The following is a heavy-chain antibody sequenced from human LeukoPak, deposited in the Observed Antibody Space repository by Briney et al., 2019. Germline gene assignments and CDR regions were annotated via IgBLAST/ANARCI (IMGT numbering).Heavy chain of an antibody. J-gene: IGHJ4*02. V-gene: IGHV1-18*01. D-gene: IGHD3-3*01. Sequence: ASVKVSCKASGYTFTSYGISWVRQAPGQGLEWMGWINAYNGNTNYAQKLQGRVTMTTDTSTSTAYMELRSLRSDDTAVYYCARGDYDFWSGYVDYWGQGTLVTVSS. CDR2: INAYNGNT. CDR3: ARGDYDFWSGYVDY. CDR1: GYTFTSYG.